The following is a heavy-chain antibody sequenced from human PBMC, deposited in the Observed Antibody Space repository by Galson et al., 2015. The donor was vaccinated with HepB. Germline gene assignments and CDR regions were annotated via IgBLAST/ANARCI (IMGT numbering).Heavy chain of an antibody. Sequence: SLRLSCAASGFTLSSYWMHWVRQAPGKGLVWVARAYGGGTFYADSVKGRFTVSRDNAKNTLHLQMNSLRAEDTAIYYCVRGNSGYGNFDSWGQGTLVTVSS. V-gene: IGHV3-74*01. CDR2: AYGGGT. J-gene: IGHJ4*02. D-gene: IGHD5-12*01. CDR3: VRGNSGYGNFDS. CDR1: GFTLSSYW.